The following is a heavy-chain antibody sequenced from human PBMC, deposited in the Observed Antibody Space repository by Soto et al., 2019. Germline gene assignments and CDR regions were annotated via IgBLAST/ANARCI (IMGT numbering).Heavy chain of an antibody. CDR2: IWYDGTDK. D-gene: IGHD3-16*01. J-gene: IGHJ4*02. CDR1: GFTFSNYG. V-gene: IGHV3-33*06. Sequence: QVQLVESGGGVVQPGRSLRLSCAASGFTFSNYGMHWVRQAPGKGLEWVAVIWYDGTDKFYADSVKGRFTISRDNSKNTLFLQMHSLTAEDTAVYFCAKGGGPTLPLDSWGQGTLVTVSS. CDR3: AKGGGPTLPLDS.